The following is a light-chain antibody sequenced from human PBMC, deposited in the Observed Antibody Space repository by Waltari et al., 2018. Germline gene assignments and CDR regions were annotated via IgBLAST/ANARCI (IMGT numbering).Light chain of an antibody. CDR3: QQSYSSPWT. CDR2: GAS. CDR1: QSISHY. J-gene: IGKJ1*01. Sequence: DIKMTQYPSSLSASVGDRVTITCRASQSISHYLNWYQQKPQKAPKLLMFGASSLQSGVPSRFSGSGSGTDFTLTINNLQPEDFATYYCQQSYSSPWTFGQGTRVEIK. V-gene: IGKV1-39*01.